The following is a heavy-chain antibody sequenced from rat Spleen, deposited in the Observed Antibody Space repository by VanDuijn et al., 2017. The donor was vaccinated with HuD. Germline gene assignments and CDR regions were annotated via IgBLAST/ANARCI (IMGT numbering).Heavy chain of an antibody. D-gene: IGHD5-1*01. CDR3: TRERNWAFDY. V-gene: IGHV5-31*01. CDR1: GFTFSDYY. J-gene: IGHJ2*01. Sequence: EVQLVESGGGLVQPGRSLKLSCAASGFTFSDYYMAWVRQAPGKGLEWVASITNTGGSTYYPDSVKGRFTISRDNAKSTLYLQLNSLRSEDTATYYCTRERNWAFDYWGQGVMVTVSS. CDR2: ITNTGGST.